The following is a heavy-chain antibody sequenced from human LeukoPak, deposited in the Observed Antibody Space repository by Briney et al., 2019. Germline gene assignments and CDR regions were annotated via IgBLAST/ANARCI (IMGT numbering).Heavy chain of an antibody. J-gene: IGHJ4*02. Sequence: PGRSLRLSCAASGFTFSSYAMHWVRQAPGKGLEWVAVISYDGSNKYYADSVKGRFTISRDNSKNTLYLQMNSLRAEDTAVYYCARDAQGYSYGPHYYWGQGTLVTVSS. CDR2: ISYDGSNK. CDR1: GFTFSSYA. CDR3: ARDAQGYSYGPHYY. D-gene: IGHD5-18*01. V-gene: IGHV3-30-3*01.